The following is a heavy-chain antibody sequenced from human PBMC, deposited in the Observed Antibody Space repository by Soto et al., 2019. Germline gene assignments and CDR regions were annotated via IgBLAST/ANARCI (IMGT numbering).Heavy chain of an antibody. CDR3: ARERIAAAAYNDAFDI. CDR2: ISAYNGNT. D-gene: IGHD6-13*01. V-gene: IGHV1-18*01. Sequence: ASVKVSCKASGYTFTSYGISWVRQAPGQGLEWMGWISAYNGNTNYAQKLQGRVTMTTDTSTSTAYMELRSLRSDDTAVYYCARERIAAAAYNDAFDIWGQGTMVTVSS. CDR1: GYTFTSYG. J-gene: IGHJ3*02.